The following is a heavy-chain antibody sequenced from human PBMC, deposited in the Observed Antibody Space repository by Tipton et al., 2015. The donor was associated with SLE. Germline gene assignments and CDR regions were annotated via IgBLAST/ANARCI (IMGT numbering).Heavy chain of an antibody. CDR2: IIPILGIA. CDR1: GGTFSSYA. CDR3: ARGPDVLLWFGEAYYFDY. J-gene: IGHJ4*02. V-gene: IGHV1-69*09. Sequence: QLVQSGAEVKKPGSSVKVSCKASGGTFSSYAISWVRQAPGQGLEWMGRIIPILGIANYAQKFQGRVTITADKSTSTAYMELSSLRSEDTAVYYCARGPDVLLWFGEAYYFDYWGQGTLVTVSS. D-gene: IGHD3-10*01.